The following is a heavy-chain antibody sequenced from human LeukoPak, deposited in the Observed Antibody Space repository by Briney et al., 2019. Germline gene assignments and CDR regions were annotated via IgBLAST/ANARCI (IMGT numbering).Heavy chain of an antibody. CDR3: AKARGATYGTYYFEY. V-gene: IGHV3-23*01. CDR1: GFTFSSYA. D-gene: IGHD4/OR15-4a*01. CDR2: ISGSGGST. Sequence: GGSLRLSCAASGFTFSSYAMSWVRQAPGKGLEWVSAISGSGGSTYYADSVKGRFTISRDNSKNTLYLQMNSLRAEDTAVYYCAKARGATYGTYYFEYWGQGPLVTVSS. J-gene: IGHJ4*02.